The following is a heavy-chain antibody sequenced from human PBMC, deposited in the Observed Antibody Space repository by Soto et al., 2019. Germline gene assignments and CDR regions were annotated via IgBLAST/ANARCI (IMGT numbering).Heavy chain of an antibody. V-gene: IGHV3-23*01. CDR1: GFTFGSHS. CDR3: AKDYEFFAN. Sequence: VGSLRLSCAGSGFTFGSHSMTWVRQAPGKGLEWVSAIDGNGINKYYADSVKGRFTISRDNSKNTLYLRMSSLGPEDTAVYFCAKDYEFFANWGQGALVTVSS. CDR2: IDGNGINK. D-gene: IGHD3-22*01. J-gene: IGHJ4*02.